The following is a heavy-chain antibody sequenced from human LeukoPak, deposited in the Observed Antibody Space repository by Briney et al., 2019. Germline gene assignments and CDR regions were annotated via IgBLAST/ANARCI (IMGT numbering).Heavy chain of an antibody. CDR1: GGSISSYY. CDR2: IYYSGST. CDR3: ARGEAAAGIKFRY. J-gene: IGHJ4*02. Sequence: SETLSLTCTVSGGSISSYYWSWVRQPPGKGLEWIGYIYYSGSTNYNPSLKSRVTISVDTSKNQFSLKLGSVTAADTAVYYCARGEAAAGIKFRYWGQGTLVTVSS. V-gene: IGHV4-59*01. D-gene: IGHD6-13*01.